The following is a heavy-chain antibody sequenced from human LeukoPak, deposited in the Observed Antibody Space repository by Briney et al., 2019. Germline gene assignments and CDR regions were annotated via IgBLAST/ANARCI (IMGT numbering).Heavy chain of an antibody. CDR2: IYTSGST. Sequence: SETLSLTCAVYGGSFSGYYWSWIRQPAGKGLEWIGRIYTSGSTNYNPSLKSRVTMSVDTSKNQFSLKLSSVTAADTAVYYCARVGLGSSGSSTHGYYYYMDVWGKGTTVTISS. D-gene: IGHD6-19*01. CDR3: ARVGLGSSGSSTHGYYYYMDV. J-gene: IGHJ6*03. V-gene: IGHV4-59*10. CDR1: GGSFSGYY.